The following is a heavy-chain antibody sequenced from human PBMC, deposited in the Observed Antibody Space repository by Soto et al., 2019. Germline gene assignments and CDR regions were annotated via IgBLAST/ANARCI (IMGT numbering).Heavy chain of an antibody. J-gene: IGHJ6*03. Sequence: QVQLVQSGAEVKKPGASVKVSCKASGYTFTSYGISWVRQAPGQGLEWMGWISAYNGNTNYAQKLQGRVTMTTDTSTSTAYMELRSLRSDDTAVYYCARDWGRYYDFWSGYYTPGANYYYYYMDVWGKGTTVTVSS. CDR3: ARDWGRYYDFWSGYYTPGANYYYYYMDV. V-gene: IGHV1-18*01. CDR2: ISAYNGNT. D-gene: IGHD3-3*01. CDR1: GYTFTSYG.